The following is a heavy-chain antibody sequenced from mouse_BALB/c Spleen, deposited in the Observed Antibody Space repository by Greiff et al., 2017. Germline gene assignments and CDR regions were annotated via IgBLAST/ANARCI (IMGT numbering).Heavy chain of an antibody. CDR2: INPYNGDT. Sequence: VQLKESGPELVKPGASVKISCKASGYSFTGYFMNWVKQSHGKSLEWIGRINPYNGDTFYNQKFKGKATLTVDKSSSTAHMELLSLTSEDSAVYYCGRDDYDGYYYAMDYWGQGTSVTVSS. J-gene: IGHJ4*01. CDR1: GYSFTGYF. CDR3: GRDDYDGYYYAMDY. V-gene: IGHV1-37*01. D-gene: IGHD2-4*01.